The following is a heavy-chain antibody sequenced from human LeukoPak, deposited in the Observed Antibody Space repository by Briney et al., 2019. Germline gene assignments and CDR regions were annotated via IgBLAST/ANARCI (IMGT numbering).Heavy chain of an antibody. V-gene: IGHV3-23*01. Sequence: SGGSLRLSCAASGFTFSSYAMSWVRQAPGKGLEWVSAISGRGGSTYYADSVKGRFTISRDNCKSTLYLQINSLRAEDTAVYYCAKDQKYQLITKGDWFDPWGQGTLVTVSS. D-gene: IGHD2-2*01. CDR3: AKDQKYQLITKGDWFDP. J-gene: IGHJ5*02. CDR1: GFTFSSYA. CDR2: ISGRGGST.